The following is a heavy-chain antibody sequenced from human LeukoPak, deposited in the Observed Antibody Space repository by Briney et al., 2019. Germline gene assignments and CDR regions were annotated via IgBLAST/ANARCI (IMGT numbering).Heavy chain of an antibody. J-gene: IGHJ4*02. CDR3: AREMLTSGVTLALFNY. Sequence: KPSETLSLTCTVSGGSISSYYWNWIRQPAGKGLEWIGRIDSSGSPNYSPSVKSRVTMSVDSSKNQFSLKLTSATAADTAMYYCAREMLTSGVTLALFNYWGQGTLVTVSS. V-gene: IGHV4-4*07. CDR2: IDSSGSP. CDR1: GGSISSYY. D-gene: IGHD1-1*01.